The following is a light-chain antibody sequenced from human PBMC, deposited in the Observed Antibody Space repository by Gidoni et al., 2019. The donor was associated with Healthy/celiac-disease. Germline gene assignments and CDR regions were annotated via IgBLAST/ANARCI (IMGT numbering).Light chain of an antibody. Sequence: DIQITPSPSSLSASVGERVTITCRASQCISYYLNWDQQKPGKAPKLLIYATSRLQSGVPSRFSGGGSGTDFTRIISSLQHEDFATYYCQQSSNTRTFGQGTKVEIK. V-gene: IGKV1-39*01. J-gene: IGKJ1*01. CDR2: ATS. CDR3: QQSSNTRT. CDR1: QCISYY.